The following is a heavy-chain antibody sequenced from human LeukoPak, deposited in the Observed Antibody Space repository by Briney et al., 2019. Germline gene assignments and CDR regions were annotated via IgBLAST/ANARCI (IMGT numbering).Heavy chain of an antibody. CDR2: FDPEDGET. CDR3: ARASTYYDFWSGYYFFDY. D-gene: IGHD3-3*01. J-gene: IGHJ4*02. V-gene: IGHV1-24*01. CDR1: GYTLTELS. Sequence: GASVKVSCKVSGYTLTELSMHWVRQAPGKGLEWMGGFDPEDGETNYAQKFQGRVTITADESTSTAYMELSSLRSEDTAVYYCARASTYYDFWSGYYFFDYWGQGTLVTVSS.